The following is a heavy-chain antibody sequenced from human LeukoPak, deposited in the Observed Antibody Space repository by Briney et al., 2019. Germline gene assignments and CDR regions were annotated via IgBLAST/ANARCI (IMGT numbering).Heavy chain of an antibody. J-gene: IGHJ4*02. CDR3: ARGVLGYREGYFDY. CDR2: ISGSSSYI. V-gene: IGHV3-21*04. CDR1: GFSFSSYG. D-gene: IGHD5-18*01. Sequence: GGSLRLSCAASGFSFSSYGFNWVRQAPGKGLEWLSSISGSSSYIYYADSVKGRFTISRDNAKNSLYLQMNSLRAEDTALYHCARGVLGYREGYFDYWGQGTLVTVSS.